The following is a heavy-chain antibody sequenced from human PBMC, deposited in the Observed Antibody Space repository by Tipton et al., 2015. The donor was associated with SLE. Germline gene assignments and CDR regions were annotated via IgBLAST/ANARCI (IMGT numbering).Heavy chain of an antibody. D-gene: IGHD6-6*01. V-gene: IGHV3-21*03. J-gene: IGHJ4*02. CDR2: ISSSSRYI. Sequence: GSLRLSCAASGFTFSTYSMNWVRQAPGKGLEWVSSISSSSRYIYYADSVKGRFTVSRDNAKNSLFLQLNSLRAEDTAVYYCARGFLGMKAAQYYFDYWGQGTLVTVSS. CDR1: GFTFSTYS. CDR3: ARGFLGMKAAQYYFDY.